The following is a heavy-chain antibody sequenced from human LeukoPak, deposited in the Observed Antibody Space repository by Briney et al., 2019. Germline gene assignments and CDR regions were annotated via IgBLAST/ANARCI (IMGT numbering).Heavy chain of an antibody. J-gene: IGHJ6*03. CDR1: GYTFTGFY. D-gene: IGHD2-15*01. V-gene: IGHV1-2*02. CDR3: ARDRGVYYCSGGSCSHYYYYMDV. Sequence: GASVKVSCKASGYTFTGFYMHWVRQAPGQGLEWMGWINPNSGDTNYAQKFQGRVTMTRDTSISTAYMELSRLRSDDTAVYYCARDRGVYYCSGGSCSHYYYYMDVWGKGTTVTISS. CDR2: INPNSGDT.